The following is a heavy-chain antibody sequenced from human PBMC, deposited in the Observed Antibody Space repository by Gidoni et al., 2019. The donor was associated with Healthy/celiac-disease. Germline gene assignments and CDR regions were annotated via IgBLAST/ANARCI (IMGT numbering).Heavy chain of an antibody. CDR3: ARSSYGDYWYNYYYGMDV. CDR2: IYPGDSDT. V-gene: IGHV5-51*01. Sequence: EVQLVQSGAEVKKPGESLKISCKGSGYSFTSYWIGWVRQMPGKGLEWMGIIYPGDSDTRYSPSFQGQVTISADKSISTAYLQWSSLKASDTAMYYCARSSYGDYWYNYYYGMDVWGQGTTVTVSS. D-gene: IGHD4-17*01. CDR1: GYSFTSYW. J-gene: IGHJ6*02.